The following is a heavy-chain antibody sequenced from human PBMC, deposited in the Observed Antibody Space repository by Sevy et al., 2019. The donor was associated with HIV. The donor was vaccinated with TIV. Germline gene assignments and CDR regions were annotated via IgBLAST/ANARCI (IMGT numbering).Heavy chain of an antibody. CDR3: AKAPYSSGEYFQK. J-gene: IGHJ1*01. CDR2: IGGSGGRT. V-gene: IGHV3-23*01. CDR1: GFNFNNNA. D-gene: IGHD3-22*01. Sequence: GGSLRLSCKASGFNFNNNAMSWVHQAPGKGLEWVSTIGGSGGRTYTAESVRGRLTISRDNSKRTVYLQMNSLRGDDTAIYYCAKAPYSSGEYFQKWGQGARVTVSS.